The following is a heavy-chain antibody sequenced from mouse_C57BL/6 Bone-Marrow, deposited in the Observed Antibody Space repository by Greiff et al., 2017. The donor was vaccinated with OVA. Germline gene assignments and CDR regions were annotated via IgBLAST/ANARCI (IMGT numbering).Heavy chain of an antibody. Sequence: EVQLVESGGGLVKPGGSLKLSCAASGFTFSSYAMSLVRHTPEKRLEWVATLSDVGSYTYYPDNVKGRFTISRDNAKNNLYLQMSHLKSEDTAMYYCAREGAYYSNYGDYWGQGTSVTVSS. CDR1: GFTFSSYA. CDR3: AREGAYYSNYGDY. J-gene: IGHJ4*01. V-gene: IGHV5-4*01. D-gene: IGHD2-5*01. CDR2: LSDVGSYT.